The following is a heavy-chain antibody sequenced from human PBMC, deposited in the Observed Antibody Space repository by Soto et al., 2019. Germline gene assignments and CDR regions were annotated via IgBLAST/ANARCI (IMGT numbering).Heavy chain of an antibody. Sequence: LSLTCTVSGGSIISGDYYWSWIRQPPGKGLEWIGYIYYSGSTYYNPSLKSRVTISVDTSKNQFSLKLSSVTAADTAVYYCASYQPGGSGSYYNSFDYWGQGTLVTVSS. CDR1: GGSIISGDYY. D-gene: IGHD3-10*01. J-gene: IGHJ4*02. CDR2: IYYSGST. V-gene: IGHV4-30-4*01. CDR3: ASYQPGGSGSYYNSFDY.